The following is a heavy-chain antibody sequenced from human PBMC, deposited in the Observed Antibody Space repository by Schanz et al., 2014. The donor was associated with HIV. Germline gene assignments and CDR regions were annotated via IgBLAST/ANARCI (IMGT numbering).Heavy chain of an antibody. Sequence: QVQLVESGGGVVQPGRSLRLSCAASGLTFSSYVMHWVRQAPGKGLEWVTVIWYDGSSKYYADSVKGRFTISRDNSKNTLYLQMNSLRAEDTAVYYCARGGLQWHPEWFDYWGQGTLVTVSS. CDR3: ARGGLQWHPEWFDY. V-gene: IGHV3-33*01. J-gene: IGHJ4*02. D-gene: IGHD4-4*01. CDR1: GLTFSSYV. CDR2: IWYDGSSK.